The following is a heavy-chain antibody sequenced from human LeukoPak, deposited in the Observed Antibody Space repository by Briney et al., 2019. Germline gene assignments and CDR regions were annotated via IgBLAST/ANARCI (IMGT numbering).Heavy chain of an antibody. Sequence: QSGVSLRLSCAASRFTFSGYWMRWGRQAPGGGLVWVSRINSDGSTTSYTHSVMGRFTIPRDNAKNTLYLQMNSLRAEDTAVYYCARVIYSGWQGELSDWGQGTLVTVSS. D-gene: IGHD6-19*01. V-gene: IGHV3-74*01. CDR2: INSDGSTT. CDR3: ARVIYSGWQGELSD. J-gene: IGHJ4*02. CDR1: RFTFSGYW.